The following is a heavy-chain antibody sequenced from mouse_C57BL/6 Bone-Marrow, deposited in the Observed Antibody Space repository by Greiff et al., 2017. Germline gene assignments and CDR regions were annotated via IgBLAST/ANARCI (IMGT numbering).Heavy chain of an antibody. CDR3: GNRLRYAMDY. CDR1: GYTFTSYW. J-gene: IGHJ4*01. D-gene: IGHD1-2*01. V-gene: IGHV1-59*01. CDR2: IDPSDSYT. Sequence: QVQLQQPGAELVRPGTSVKLSCKASGYTFTSYWMHWVKQRPGQGLEWIGVIDPSDSYTNYNQKFKGKATLTVDPSSSTAYLQLSSLTSEDSAVYYCGNRLRYAMDYWGQGTSVTVSS.